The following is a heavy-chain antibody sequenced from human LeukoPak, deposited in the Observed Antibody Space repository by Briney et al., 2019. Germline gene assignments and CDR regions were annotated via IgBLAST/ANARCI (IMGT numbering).Heavy chain of an antibody. D-gene: IGHD5-24*01. CDR3: ARSGGYNTPDY. J-gene: IGHJ4*02. Sequence: GGSLRLSCAASGFTFSSYAMSWVRQAPGKGLEWVSSISSSSSYIYYADSVKGRFTISRDNAKNSLYLQMNSLRAEDTAVYYCARSGGYNTPDYWGQGTLVTVSS. CDR1: GFTFSSYA. V-gene: IGHV3-21*01. CDR2: ISSSSSYI.